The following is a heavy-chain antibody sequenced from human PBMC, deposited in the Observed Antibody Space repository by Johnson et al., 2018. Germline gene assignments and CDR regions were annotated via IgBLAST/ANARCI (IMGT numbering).Heavy chain of an antibody. Sequence: QVQLQESGPGLVKPSETLSLTCTVSGDSISSYYWSWIRQPPGKGLEWIAFIYYNGDPSYNPSLKSRVTISVDTSKNHFSLKLRSVPAADTAVYYCAREWSAFDIWGQGTMVTVSS. V-gene: IGHV4-59*01. J-gene: IGHJ3*02. D-gene: IGHD1-26*01. CDR2: IYYNGDP. CDR1: GDSISSYY. CDR3: AREWSAFDI.